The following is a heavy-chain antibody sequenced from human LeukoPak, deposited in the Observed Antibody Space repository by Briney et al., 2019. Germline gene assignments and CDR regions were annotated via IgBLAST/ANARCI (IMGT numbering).Heavy chain of an antibody. CDR3: AKDRLRGTLAANDY. CDR1: GFTFNTYG. J-gene: IGHJ4*02. Sequence: TGGSLRLSCAASGFTFNTYGMHWVRQAPGKGLEWVTFISYDGSNKYYADSVKGRFTISGDNSKNTLYLQMNSLRVEDTAVYYCAKDRLRGTLAANDYWGQGTLVTVSS. V-gene: IGHV3-30*18. CDR2: ISYDGSNK. D-gene: IGHD5-12*01.